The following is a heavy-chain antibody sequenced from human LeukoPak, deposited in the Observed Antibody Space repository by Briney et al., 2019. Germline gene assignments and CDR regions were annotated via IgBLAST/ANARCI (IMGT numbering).Heavy chain of an antibody. CDR1: GFALSSYW. Sequence: GGPLRLSCAASGFALSSYWMHWVRQAPGKGLVWVSDINSDGSTTRYADSVKGRFTISRDNAKNTLYLEMNSLRAEDTAVYYCATRDYTSSKYWGQGTLVTVSP. V-gene: IGHV3-74*01. CDR2: INSDGSTT. J-gene: IGHJ4*02. D-gene: IGHD2-2*01. CDR3: ATRDYTSSKY.